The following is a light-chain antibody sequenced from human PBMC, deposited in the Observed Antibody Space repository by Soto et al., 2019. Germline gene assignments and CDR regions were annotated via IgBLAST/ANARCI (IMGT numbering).Light chain of an antibody. J-gene: IGKJ4*01. CDR3: QRYNDWPPMLT. V-gene: IGKV3-15*01. Sequence: EVVMTQSPVSLSMSPGERATLSCRASQSVSSNLAWYQQKPGQAPRLLIYGASTRATGIPARFSGSAYGTEFTLTISRLQSADFAVYYCQRYNDWPPMLTFGGGTKVEIK. CDR1: QSVSSN. CDR2: GAS.